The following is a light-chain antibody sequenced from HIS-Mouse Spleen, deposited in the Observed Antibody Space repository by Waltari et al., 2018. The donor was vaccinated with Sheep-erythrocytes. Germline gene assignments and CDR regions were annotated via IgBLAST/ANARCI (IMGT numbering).Light chain of an antibody. J-gene: IGLJ3*02. CDR1: SSNIGSNP. CDR2: SNN. V-gene: IGLV1-44*01. CDR3: AAWDDSLNGPV. Sequence: ELTQPPSASGTPGQRVTISCSGRSSNIGSNPVNWYQQLPGTAPKLLIYSNNQRPSGVPDRFSGSKSGTSASLAISGLQSEDEADYYCAAWDDSLNGPVFGGGTKLTVL.